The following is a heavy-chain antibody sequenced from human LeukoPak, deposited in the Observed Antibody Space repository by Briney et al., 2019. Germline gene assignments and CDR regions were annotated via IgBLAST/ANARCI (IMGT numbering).Heavy chain of an antibody. CDR3: ARTYSSSWGTFGY. V-gene: IGHV5-51*01. CDR2: IYPDDSET. Sequence: GESLKISCKGFGYKFSNYWIGWVRQRPGKGLEWMTIIYPDDSETRYSPSFQGEVTISADKSISTAYLQWSSLKASDTAIYYCARTYSSSWGTFGYWGQGTLVTVSS. CDR1: GYKFSNYW. D-gene: IGHD6-13*01. J-gene: IGHJ4*02.